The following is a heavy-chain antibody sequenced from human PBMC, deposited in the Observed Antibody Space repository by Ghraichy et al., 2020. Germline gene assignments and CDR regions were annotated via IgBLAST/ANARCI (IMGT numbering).Heavy chain of an antibody. V-gene: IGHV4-31*03. CDR1: GGSISSGGYY. D-gene: IGHD1-14*01. Sequence: SQTLSLTCTFSGGSISSGGYYWSWIRQHPGKGLEWIGYIYYSGSTYYNPSLKSRVTISVDTSKNQFSLKLSSVTAADTAVYYCARRITGDYVDYWGQGTLVTVSS. CDR2: IYYSGST. J-gene: IGHJ4*02. CDR3: ARRITGDYVDY.